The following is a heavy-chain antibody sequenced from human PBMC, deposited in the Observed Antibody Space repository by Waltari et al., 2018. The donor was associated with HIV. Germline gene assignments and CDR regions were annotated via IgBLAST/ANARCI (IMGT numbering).Heavy chain of an antibody. CDR3: ARGSDGYNKDDI. J-gene: IGHJ3*02. CDR2: IYYSGST. D-gene: IGHD5-12*01. CDR1: GGSISSGGYY. Sequence: QVQLQESGPGLVKPSQTLSLTCTVSGGSISSGGYYWSWIRQHPGKGLEWIGYIYYSGSTYSNPPLKSRVTISVDTSKNQFSLKLSSVTAADTAVYYCARGSDGYNKDDIWGQGTMVTVSS. V-gene: IGHV4-31*03.